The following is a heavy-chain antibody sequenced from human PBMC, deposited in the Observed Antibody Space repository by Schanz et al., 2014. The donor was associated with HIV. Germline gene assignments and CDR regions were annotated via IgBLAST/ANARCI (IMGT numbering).Heavy chain of an antibody. CDR3: ARGARDCSNGVCGGYYFDH. V-gene: IGHV1-8*01. J-gene: IGHJ4*02. CDR2: MNPKSGNT. Sequence: QVQLVQSGAEVKKPGASVKVSCKASGYTFSAIDINWVRQATGQGLEWMGWMNPKSGNTGFAQKFQGRVTLTRNTSISAAYMELSSLTSEDAGVYYCARGARDCSNGVCGGYYFDHWGQGSLVTVSS. CDR1: GYTFSAID. D-gene: IGHD2-8*01.